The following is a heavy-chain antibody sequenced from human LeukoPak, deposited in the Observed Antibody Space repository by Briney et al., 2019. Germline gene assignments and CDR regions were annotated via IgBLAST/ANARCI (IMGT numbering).Heavy chain of an antibody. CDR3: ARFNVDPHPML. Sequence: GESLKISCQGSGYSFTIYWIGWVRQPPGKGLEWMGFIYPGDSDTRYSPSFQGQVTISADKSISTAYLQWSSLKVSDTAMYYCARFNVDPHPMLWGQGTMVTVSS. J-gene: IGHJ3*01. CDR2: IYPGDSDT. V-gene: IGHV5-51*01. CDR1: GYSFTIYW. D-gene: IGHD5-24*01.